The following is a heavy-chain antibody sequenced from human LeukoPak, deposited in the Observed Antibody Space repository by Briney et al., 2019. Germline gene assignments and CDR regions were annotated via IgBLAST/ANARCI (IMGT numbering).Heavy chain of an antibody. V-gene: IGHV3-23*01. CDR3: AKDRGRYYDSSGYYWGYYFDS. CDR1: GFTFSNYA. D-gene: IGHD3-22*01. CDR2: IRGSGGST. J-gene: IGHJ4*02. Sequence: GGSLRLSCAASGFTFSNYAVNWVRQAPGKGLEWVSAIRGSGGSTYYADYVKGRFTISRDNSKNTLYLQMSSLRAEDTAVYYCAKDRGRYYDSSGYYWGYYFDSWGQGILVTVST.